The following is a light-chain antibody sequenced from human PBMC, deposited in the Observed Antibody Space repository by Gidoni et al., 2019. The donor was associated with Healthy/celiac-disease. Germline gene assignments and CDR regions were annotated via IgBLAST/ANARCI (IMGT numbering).Light chain of an antibody. V-gene: IGKV3-20*01. CDR1: QSVSSSY. CDR3: QQCRT. Sequence: EIVLTQSPGTLSLSPGERATLSCRASQSVSSSYLAWYQQKPGQAPRLLSYGASSRATGIPDRFSGSGSGTDFTLTISRLEPEDFAVYYCQQCRTFXQXTKVEIK. CDR2: GAS. J-gene: IGKJ1*01.